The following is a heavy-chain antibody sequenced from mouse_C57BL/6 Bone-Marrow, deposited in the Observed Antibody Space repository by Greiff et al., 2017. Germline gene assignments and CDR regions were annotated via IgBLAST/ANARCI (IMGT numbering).Heavy chain of an antibody. CDR3: AKLGLYYFDY. CDR2: IHPNSGST. V-gene: IGHV1-64*01. CDR1: GYTFTSYW. J-gene: IGHJ2*01. Sequence: VQLQQSGAELVKPGASVKLSCKASGYTFTSYWMHWVKQRPGQGLEWIGMIHPNSGSTNYNEKFKSKATLTVDKSSSTAYMQLSSLTSEDSAVYYCAKLGLYYFDYWCQGTTLTVSS. D-gene: IGHD4-1*01.